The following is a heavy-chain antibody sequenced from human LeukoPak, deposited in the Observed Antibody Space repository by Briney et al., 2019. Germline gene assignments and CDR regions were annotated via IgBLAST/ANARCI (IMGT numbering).Heavy chain of an antibody. CDR3: AKDYLPGYTDAFDI. CDR1: GFTFSSYG. CDR2: ISYDGSNK. D-gene: IGHD5-24*01. Sequence: GGSLRLSCAASGFTFSSYGMHWVRQAPGKGLEWVAVISYDGSNKYYADSVKGRFTISRDNSKNTLYLQMNSLRAEDTALYYCAKDYLPGYTDAFDIWGQGTMVTVSS. V-gene: IGHV3-30*18. J-gene: IGHJ3*02.